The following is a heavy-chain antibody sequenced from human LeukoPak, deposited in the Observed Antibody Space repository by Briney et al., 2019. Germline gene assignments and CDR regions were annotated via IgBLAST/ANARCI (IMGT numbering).Heavy chain of an antibody. CDR1: GGSIRTYY. V-gene: IGHV4-39*07. CDR2: VYYSGST. J-gene: IGHJ4*02. CDR3: ARGTSFGLMNSDN. Sequence: SETLSLTCTVSGGSIRTYYWSWIRQSPGKAMEWVGSVYYSGSTYYNPSLTRRLTMSVDTSKNQFSLKLTSLTAADTAVYYCARGTSFGLMNSDNWGQGTLVIVSS. D-gene: IGHD2-8*01.